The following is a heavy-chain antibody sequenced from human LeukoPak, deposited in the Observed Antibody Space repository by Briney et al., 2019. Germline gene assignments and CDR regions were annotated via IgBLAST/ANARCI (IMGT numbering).Heavy chain of an antibody. V-gene: IGHV3-21*01. J-gene: IGHJ6*02. Sequence: PGGSLRLSCAASGLTFSSYSMNWVRQAPGKGLEWVSSISSSSSYIYYADSVKGRFTISRDNSKNTLYLQMNSLRAEDTAVYYCARRSPTTVTSYYYYGMDVWGQGTTVTVSS. CDR3: ARRSPTTVTSYYYYGMDV. CDR2: ISSSSSYI. CDR1: GLTFSSYS. D-gene: IGHD4-11*01.